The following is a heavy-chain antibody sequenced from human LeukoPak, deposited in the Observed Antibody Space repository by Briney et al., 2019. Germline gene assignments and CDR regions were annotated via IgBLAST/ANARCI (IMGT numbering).Heavy chain of an antibody. CDR3: ARDMGYCSGGSCSYYSDY. V-gene: IGHV1-69*05. D-gene: IGHD2-15*01. Sequence: ASVKVSCKASGYSFSGYGISWVRQAPGQGLGWMGGIIPIFGTANYAQKFQGRVTITTDESTSTAYMELSSLRSEDTAVYYCARDMGYCSGGSCSYYSDYWGQGTLVTVSS. J-gene: IGHJ4*02. CDR2: IIPIFGTA. CDR1: GYSFSGYG.